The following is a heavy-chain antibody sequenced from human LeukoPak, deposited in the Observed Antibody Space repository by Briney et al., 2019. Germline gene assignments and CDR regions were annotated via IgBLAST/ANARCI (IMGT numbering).Heavy chain of an antibody. CDR1: GFTFSSYA. CDR2: IGTAGDT. V-gene: IGHV3-13*01. Sequence: GGSLRLSCAASGFTFSSYAMSWVRQAPGEGLEWVLAIGTAGDTYYPGSVKGRFIISRENAKNSLYLQMNSLRAGDTAVYYCARGYSSGWYGDYFDYWGQGTLVTVSS. D-gene: IGHD6-19*01. CDR3: ARGYSSGWYGDYFDY. J-gene: IGHJ4*02.